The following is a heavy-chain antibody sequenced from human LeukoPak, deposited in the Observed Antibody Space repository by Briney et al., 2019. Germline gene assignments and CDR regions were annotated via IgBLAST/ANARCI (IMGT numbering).Heavy chain of an antibody. CDR1: GYTFTGSY. J-gene: IGHJ4*02. CDR3: AREMGQDLAYYYDSSGYYYY. V-gene: IGHV1-2*02. CDR2: INPNSGGT. D-gene: IGHD3-22*01. Sequence: ASVKVSCKASGYTFTGSYMHWVRHAPGQGLEWMGWINPNSGGTNYAQKFQGRVTMTRDTSISTAYMELSRLRSDDTAVYYCAREMGQDLAYYYDSSGYYYYWGQGTLVTVSS.